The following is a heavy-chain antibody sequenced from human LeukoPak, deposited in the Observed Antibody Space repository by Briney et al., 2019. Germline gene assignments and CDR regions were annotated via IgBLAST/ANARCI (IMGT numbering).Heavy chain of an antibody. CDR1: GFTLCNSY. D-gene: IGHD1-26*01. Sequence: GGSLRLSCAASGFTLCNSYLNWVRQAPGKGLGWVSVIYSGGETFYSDSVKGRFTISRDNSKNTLYLQMNSLIVEDTAVYYCARETSGSHWNWGQGALVTVSS. V-gene: IGHV3-66*01. CDR3: ARETSGSHWN. CDR2: IYSGGET. J-gene: IGHJ4*02.